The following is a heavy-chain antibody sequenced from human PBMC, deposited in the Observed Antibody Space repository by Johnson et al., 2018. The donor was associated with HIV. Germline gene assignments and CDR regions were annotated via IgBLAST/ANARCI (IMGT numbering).Heavy chain of an antibody. J-gene: IGHJ3*02. V-gene: IGHV3-30*02. CDR3: AKDSTYYDSGGAFDI. CDR1: GFTFSDYG. CDR2: IRYDGSNK. Sequence: QVQLVESGGGVVQPGGSLRLSCAASGFTFSDYGMHWVRQAPGKGLEWVAFIRYDGSNKYYADSVKGRFTISRDNSKNTLYLQMNSLRAEDTAVYYCAKDSTYYDSGGAFDIWGQGTMVTVSS. D-gene: IGHD3-3*01.